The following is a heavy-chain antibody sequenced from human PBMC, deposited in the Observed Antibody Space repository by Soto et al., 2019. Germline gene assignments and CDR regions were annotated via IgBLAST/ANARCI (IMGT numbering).Heavy chain of an antibody. CDR3: ARVGWELLYFDY. V-gene: IGHV4-34*01. J-gene: IGHJ4*02. D-gene: IGHD1-26*01. CDR1: GGSFSGYY. CDR2: INHSGST. Sequence: XXTLSLTFAVYGGSFSGYYWRWILQPPGKGLEWIGEINHSGSTNYNPSLKSRVTISVDTSKNQFSLKLSSVTAADTAVYYCARVGWELLYFDYWGQGTLVTVSS.